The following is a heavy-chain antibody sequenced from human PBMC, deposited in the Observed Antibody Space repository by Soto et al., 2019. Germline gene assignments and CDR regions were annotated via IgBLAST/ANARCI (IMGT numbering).Heavy chain of an antibody. CDR1: GYSFTSYA. J-gene: IGHJ4*02. V-gene: IGHV1-3*01. CDR2: IDAGNGNT. Sequence: ASVKVSCKASGYSFTSYAMHWVRQAPGQRPEWMGRIDAGNGNTRYPQKLQGRLTMTTDTSTSTAYMELRSLRSDDTAVYYCAKIGYCSSTSCYGGHYFDYWGQGALVTVSS. D-gene: IGHD2-2*01. CDR3: AKIGYCSSTSCYGGHYFDY.